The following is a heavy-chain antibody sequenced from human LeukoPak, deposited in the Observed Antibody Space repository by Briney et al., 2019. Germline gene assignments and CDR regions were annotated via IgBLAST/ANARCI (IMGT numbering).Heavy chain of an antibody. CDR2: INAGNGNT. D-gene: IGHD1-26*01. V-gene: IGHV1-3*03. Sequence: ASVKVSCKASGYTFTSYAMHWVRQAPGQRLEWIGWINAGNGNTKYSQEFQGRVTITRDTSASTAYMGLSSLRSEDMAVYYCARNTGISGSYAFDYWGQGTLVTVSS. CDR3: ARNTGISGSYAFDY. CDR1: GYTFTSYA. J-gene: IGHJ4*02.